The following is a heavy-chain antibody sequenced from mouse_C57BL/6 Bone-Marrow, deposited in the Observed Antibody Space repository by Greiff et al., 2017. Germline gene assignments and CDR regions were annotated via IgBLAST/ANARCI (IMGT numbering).Heavy chain of an antibody. J-gene: IGHJ1*03. D-gene: IGHD1-1*01. CDR3: TTPYYYGSSPYGYFDV. Sequence: VQLQQSGAELVRPGASVKLSCTASGFNIKDDYMHWVKQRPEQGLEWIGWIDPETGDTEYASKFQGKATITADTSSNTAYLQLSSLTSEDTAVYYCTTPYYYGSSPYGYFDVWGTGTTVTVSS. CDR1: GFNIKDDY. CDR2: IDPETGDT. V-gene: IGHV14-4*01.